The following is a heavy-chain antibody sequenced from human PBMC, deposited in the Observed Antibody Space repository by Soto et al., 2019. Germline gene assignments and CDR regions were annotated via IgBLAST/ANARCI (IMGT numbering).Heavy chain of an antibody. D-gene: IGHD2-2*01. CDR3: ARAFCSTITCYGWFDP. CDR1: GYAFIGYY. CDR2: INPNSGGT. Sequence: ASVKVSCKASGYAFIGYYIHWVRQAPGQGLEWMGWINPNSGGTNYAQKFQGRVTMTRDTSISTVSMDLSSLRSDDTAVYYCARAFCSTITCYGWFDPWGQGTLVTVSS. J-gene: IGHJ5*02. V-gene: IGHV1-2*02.